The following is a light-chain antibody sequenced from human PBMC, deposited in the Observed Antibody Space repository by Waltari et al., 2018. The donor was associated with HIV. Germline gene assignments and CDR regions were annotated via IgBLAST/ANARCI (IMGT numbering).Light chain of an antibody. CDR1: RTISNN. V-gene: IGKV3-15*01. CDR3: QQYNNWPLA. Sequence: EAVMTQSPATLSVSPGERATISCRASRTISNNLAWYQQKPGRAPRLLIYGASTRATGIPARFSGSGSGTEFTLTISSLQSEDFAVYYCQQYNNWPLAFGPGTKVEIK. J-gene: IGKJ1*01. CDR2: GAS.